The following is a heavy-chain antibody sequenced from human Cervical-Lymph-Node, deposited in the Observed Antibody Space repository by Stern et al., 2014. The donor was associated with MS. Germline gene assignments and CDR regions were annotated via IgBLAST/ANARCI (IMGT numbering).Heavy chain of an antibody. CDR1: GFTFRSYG. J-gene: IGHJ4*02. D-gene: IGHD2-8*01. Sequence: VQLVESGGAVVQPGRSLRLSCAASGFTFRSYGMHWVRQAPGKGLEWVTVISYDGNHKYYAASVKGRFTISRDKSKNTLHLQMNSVTPDDTAIYYCARDYEDTSMLFDHWGQGTLVTVSS. V-gene: IGHV3-30*03. CDR2: ISYDGNHK. CDR3: ARDYEDTSMLFDH.